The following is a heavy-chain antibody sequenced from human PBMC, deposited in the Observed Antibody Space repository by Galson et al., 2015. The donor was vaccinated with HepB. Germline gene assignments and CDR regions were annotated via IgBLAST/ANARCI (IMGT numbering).Heavy chain of an antibody. Sequence: QPPGKGLEWIGDINHYGSTNYNPSLKSRVTISVDTSKNQFSLKVSSVTAADTAVYYCARGRTRNTKVVLPAAIRGESYYYGMDVWGQGTTVTVSS. CDR2: INHYGST. CDR3: ARGRTRNTKVVLPAAIRGESYYYGMDV. V-gene: IGHV4-34*01. J-gene: IGHJ6*02. D-gene: IGHD2-2*02.